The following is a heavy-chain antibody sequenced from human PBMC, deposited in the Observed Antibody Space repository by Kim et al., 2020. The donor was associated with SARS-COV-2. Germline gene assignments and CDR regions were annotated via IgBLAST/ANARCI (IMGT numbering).Heavy chain of an antibody. Sequence: SETLSLTCTVSGGSISSGGYYWSWIRQHPGKGLEWIGYIYYSGSTYYNPSLKSRVTISVDTSKNQFSLKLSSVTAADTAVYYCARDLESVTTSYYYYGMDVWGQGTTVTVSS. CDR1: GGSISSGGYY. CDR3: ARDLESVTTSYYYYGMDV. V-gene: IGHV4-31*03. D-gene: IGHD4-17*01. J-gene: IGHJ6*02. CDR2: IYYSGST.